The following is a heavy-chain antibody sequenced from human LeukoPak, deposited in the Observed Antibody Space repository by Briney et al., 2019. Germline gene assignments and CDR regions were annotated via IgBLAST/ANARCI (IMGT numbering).Heavy chain of an antibody. CDR2: IYYRGST. Sequence: RSSETLSLTCTVSGGSISSGDYYWGWIRQPPGKGLEWIGSIYYRGSTYYNPSLRSRVTLSVDTSKNQFSLKLSSVTAADTAVYFCARDRVTHYYYYYYMDVWGKGTTVTVSS. CDR3: ARDRVTHYYYYYYMDV. J-gene: IGHJ6*03. D-gene: IGHD2-21*02. CDR1: GGSISSGDYY. V-gene: IGHV4-39*07.